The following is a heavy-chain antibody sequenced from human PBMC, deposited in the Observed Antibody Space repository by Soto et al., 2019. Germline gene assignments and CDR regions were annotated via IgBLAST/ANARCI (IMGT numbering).Heavy chain of an antibody. CDR2: ISAYNGNT. V-gene: IGHV1-18*01. D-gene: IGHD3-9*01. CDR3: ARDDYYDILTGYYHYFDY. J-gene: IGHJ4*02. CDR1: GYTFTSYG. Sequence: ASVKVSCKASGYTFTSYGISWVRQAPGQGLEWMGWISAYNGNTNYAQKLQGRVTMTTDTSTSTAYMELRSLRSDDTAVYYCARDDYYDILTGYYHYFDYWGQGTLVTVSS.